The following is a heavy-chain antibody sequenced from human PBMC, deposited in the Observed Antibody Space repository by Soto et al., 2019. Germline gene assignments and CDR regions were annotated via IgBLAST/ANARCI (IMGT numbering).Heavy chain of an antibody. J-gene: IGHJ4*02. CDR3: AKVAPPDFRFDY. V-gene: IGHV3-30*18. D-gene: IGHD3-3*01. CDR2: ISYDGSNK. CDR1: GFTFSSYG. Sequence: QVQLVESGGGVVQPGRSLRLSCAASGFTFSSYGMHWVRQAPGKGLEWVAVISYDGSNKYYADSVKGRFTITRDNSKNTLYLQMNSLRAEDTAVYYFAKVAPPDFRFDYWGQGTRVTVSS.